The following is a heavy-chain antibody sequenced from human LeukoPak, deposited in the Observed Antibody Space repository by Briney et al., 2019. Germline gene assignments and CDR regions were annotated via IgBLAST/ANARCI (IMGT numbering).Heavy chain of an antibody. J-gene: IGHJ3*02. CDR1: GFTFSSYE. CDR2: ISSSGSTL. Sequence: PGGSLRLSCAVSGFTFSSYEMNWVRQAPGKGLEWVSYISSSGSTLYYADSVQVRFTISRDNAKNSLYLQMDSLRAEDTAVYYCARERSGSEIFARSFDIWGQGTMVTVSS. CDR3: ARERSGSEIFARSFDI. D-gene: IGHD3-3*01. V-gene: IGHV3-48*03.